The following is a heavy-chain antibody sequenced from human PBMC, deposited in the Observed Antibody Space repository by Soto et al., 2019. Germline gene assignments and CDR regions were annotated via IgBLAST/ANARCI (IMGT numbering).Heavy chain of an antibody. J-gene: IGHJ5*01. CDR2: VYPGDSGP. CDR1: GYTFTNNW. V-gene: IGHV5-51*01. CDR3: ARLVSGSWGEEFDS. Sequence: EVQLVQSGAEVRKPGESLKISCKGSGYTFTNNWIGWVRQMPGKGLEWMGIVYPGDSGPRYSPSFEGQVTISPDKSTTTADMQLNSLQASDTVMYYCARLVSGSWGEEFDSWGQGNLVIVSS. D-gene: IGHD1-26*01.